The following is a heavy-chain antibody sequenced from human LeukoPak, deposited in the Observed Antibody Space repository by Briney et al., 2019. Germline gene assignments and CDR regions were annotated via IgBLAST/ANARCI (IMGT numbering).Heavy chain of an antibody. D-gene: IGHD2-15*01. CDR3: AKSRPSGGSCYGNFDY. CDR1: GFTFSSYA. V-gene: IGHV3-23*01. J-gene: IGHJ4*02. CDR2: ISGSGGST. Sequence: GGSLKLSCAASGFTFSSYAMSWVRQAPGKGLEWVSAISGSGGSTYYADSVKGRFTISRDNSKNTLYLQMNSLRAEDTAVYYCAKSRPSGGSCYGNFDYWGQGTLVTVSS.